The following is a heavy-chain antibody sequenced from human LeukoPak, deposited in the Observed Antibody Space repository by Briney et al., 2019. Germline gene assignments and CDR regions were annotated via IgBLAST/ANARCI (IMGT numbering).Heavy chain of an antibody. Sequence: GGSLRFSCAASRFTFSSYVMSWVRQAPGKGLEWVSAISDSGGSTYYADSVKGRFTISRDNSKNTLYLQMNSLRAEDTAVYYCAKRGAEVGATVAPGDYWGQGTLVTVSS. CDR1: RFTFSSYV. CDR2: ISDSGGST. CDR3: AKRGAEVGATVAPGDY. V-gene: IGHV3-23*01. D-gene: IGHD1-26*01. J-gene: IGHJ4*02.